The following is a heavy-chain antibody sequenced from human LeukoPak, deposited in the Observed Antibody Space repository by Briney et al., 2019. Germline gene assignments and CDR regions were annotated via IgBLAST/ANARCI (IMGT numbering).Heavy chain of an antibody. CDR3: ARVERGAAGAFDI. J-gene: IGHJ3*02. V-gene: IGHV3-9*01. D-gene: IGHD6-13*01. Sequence: GRSLRLSCAASGFTFDDYAMHWVRQTPGKGLEWVSHISWNSATIEYADSVKGRFTISRDNAKNSLYLQMNSLRAEDTAVYYCARVERGAAGAFDIWGQGTMVTVSS. CDR1: GFTFDDYA. CDR2: ISWNSATI.